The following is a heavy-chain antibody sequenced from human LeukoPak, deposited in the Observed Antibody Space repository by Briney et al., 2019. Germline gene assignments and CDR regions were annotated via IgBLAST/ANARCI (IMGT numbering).Heavy chain of an antibody. CDR3: ASAVSQWPSWFDP. CDR2: INHSGST. CDR1: GGSFSGYY. D-gene: IGHD6-19*01. Sequence: PSETLSLTCAVYGGSFSGYYWSWIRQPPGKGLEWIGEINHSGSTNYNPSLKSRVTISVDTSKKQSSLKLSSVTAADTAVYYCASAVSQWPSWFDPWGQGTLVTVSS. J-gene: IGHJ5*02. V-gene: IGHV4-34*01.